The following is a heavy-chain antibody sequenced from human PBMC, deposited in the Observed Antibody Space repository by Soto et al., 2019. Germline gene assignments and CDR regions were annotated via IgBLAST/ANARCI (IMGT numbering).Heavy chain of an antibody. CDR2: VSPDGNQK. D-gene: IGHD3-16*01. V-gene: IGHV3-30-3*01. CDR3: ASQQQRLLGGVSSYWDH. J-gene: IGHJ4*02. Sequence: VGSLRLSCVASGFTLNKFPTHWVRQAPGKGLEWVAIVSPDGNQKSYADSVQGRFSISRDNSKKTVYLQMNDLRREDTALYYCASQQQRLLGGVSSYWDHWGLGTLVTVSS. CDR1: GFTLNKFP.